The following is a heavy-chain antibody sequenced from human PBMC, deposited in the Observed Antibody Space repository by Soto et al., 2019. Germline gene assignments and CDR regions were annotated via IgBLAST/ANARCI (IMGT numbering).Heavy chain of an antibody. V-gene: IGHV3-30-3*01. CDR3: AKATLGTCSGATCYYFDS. Sequence: TGGSLRLSCAAAGCTFSSYAMHWVRQAPGKGLEWVAVISYDGSNKYYAGSVGGRFSISRDDSKNTVYLQMNNLRAEDTALYYCAKATLGTCSGATCYYFDSWGQGTPVTVSS. D-gene: IGHD2-15*01. J-gene: IGHJ4*02. CDR2: ISYDGSNK. CDR1: GCTFSSYA.